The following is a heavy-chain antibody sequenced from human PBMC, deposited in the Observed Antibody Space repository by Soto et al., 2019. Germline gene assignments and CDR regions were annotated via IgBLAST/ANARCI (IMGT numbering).Heavy chain of an antibody. J-gene: IGHJ5*02. D-gene: IGHD2-2*01. Sequence: SVKVSCKASGGTFSSYAISWVRQAPGQGLEWMGGIIPIFGTANYAQKFQGRVTIAADESTSTAYMELSSLRSEDTAVYYCARDGRYCSSTSCYPRWFDPWGQGTLVTVSS. CDR3: ARDGRYCSSTSCYPRWFDP. CDR2: IIPIFGTA. V-gene: IGHV1-69*13. CDR1: GGTFSSYA.